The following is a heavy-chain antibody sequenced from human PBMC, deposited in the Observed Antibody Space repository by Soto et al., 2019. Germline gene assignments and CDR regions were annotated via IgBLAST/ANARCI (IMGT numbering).Heavy chain of an antibody. CDR3: ARDTYYYGSGSYSP. Sequence: EVQLVESGGGLVKPGGSLRLSCAASGFTFSSYSMNWVRQAPGKGLEWVSSISSSSSYIYYADSVKGRFTISRDNAKNSLYLQMNSLRAKDRAVYYCARDTYYYGSGSYSPWGQGTLVTVSS. V-gene: IGHV3-21*01. CDR2: ISSSSSYI. J-gene: IGHJ5*02. CDR1: GFTFSSYS. D-gene: IGHD3-10*01.